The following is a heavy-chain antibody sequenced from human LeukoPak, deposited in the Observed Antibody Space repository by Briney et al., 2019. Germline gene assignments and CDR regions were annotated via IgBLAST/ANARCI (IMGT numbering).Heavy chain of an antibody. CDR1: GYTFTSYA. CDR2: INAGNGNT. Sequence: ASVKVSCKASGYTFTSYAIHWVRQAPGQRLEWMGWINAGNGNTKYSQKFQGRVTITRDTSASTAYMELSSLRSEDTAVYYCARGLAAAGTPGFDYWGQGTLVTVSS. CDR3: ARGLAAAGTPGFDY. V-gene: IGHV1-3*01. D-gene: IGHD6-13*01. J-gene: IGHJ4*02.